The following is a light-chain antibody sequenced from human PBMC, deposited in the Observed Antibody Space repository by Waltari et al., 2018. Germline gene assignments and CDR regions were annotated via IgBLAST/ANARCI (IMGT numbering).Light chain of an antibody. CDR3: QHRHNWPLA. V-gene: IGKV3-11*01. Sequence: EIVLTQSPATLFLSPGERATLSCRASQSVSSNLAWYQQKPGQAPRLLVYDASNRATGVPARFSGSGSGTDFTLIISSLEPEDFAVYYCQHRHNWPLAFGGGTRVELK. CDR2: DAS. CDR1: QSVSSN. J-gene: IGKJ4*01.